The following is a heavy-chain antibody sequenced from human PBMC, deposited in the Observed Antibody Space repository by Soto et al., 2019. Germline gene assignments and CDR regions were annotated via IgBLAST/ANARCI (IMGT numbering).Heavy chain of an antibody. J-gene: IGHJ6*02. CDR2: INPSGGST. V-gene: IGHV1-46*03. CDR1: GYTFTSYY. CDR3: ARDYYDSSGSMGPRYYYYYYGMDV. Sequence: GASVKVSCKASGYTFTSYYMHWVRQAPGQGLEWMGIINPSGGSTSYAQKFQGRVTMTRDTSTSTVYMELSSLRSEDTAVYYCARDYYDSSGSMGPRYYYYYYGMDVWGQGTTVTVSS. D-gene: IGHD3-22*01.